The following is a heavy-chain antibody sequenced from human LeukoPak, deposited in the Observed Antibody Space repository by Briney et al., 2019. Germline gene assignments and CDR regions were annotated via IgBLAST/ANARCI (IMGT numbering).Heavy chain of an antibody. D-gene: IGHD3-22*01. Sequence: QSGGSLRLSCAASEFTFSSYGMHWVRQAPGKGLEWVAVIWYDGSNKYYADSAKGRFTISRDNSKNTLYMQMNSLRAEDTAVYYCARVRDYYDSSGYYYELNDAFDIWGQGTMVTVSS. J-gene: IGHJ3*02. CDR3: ARVRDYYDSSGYYYELNDAFDI. CDR2: IWYDGSNK. CDR1: EFTFSSYG. V-gene: IGHV3-33*01.